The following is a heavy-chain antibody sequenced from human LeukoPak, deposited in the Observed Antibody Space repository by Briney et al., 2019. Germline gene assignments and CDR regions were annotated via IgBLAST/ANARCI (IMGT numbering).Heavy chain of an antibody. CDR1: GVSISSGTHS. Sequence: SETLSLTCTVSGVSISSGTHSWGWVRQPPGKGLEWVGSIFYRGTTFYSPSLKSRVTVSIDTSKNQFSLNLNSVTAADTAVSYCARHDYDLLTGYTINWFDPWGQGSLVTVSS. D-gene: IGHD3-9*01. V-gene: IGHV4-39*01. J-gene: IGHJ5*02. CDR3: ARHDYDLLTGYTINWFDP. CDR2: IFYRGTT.